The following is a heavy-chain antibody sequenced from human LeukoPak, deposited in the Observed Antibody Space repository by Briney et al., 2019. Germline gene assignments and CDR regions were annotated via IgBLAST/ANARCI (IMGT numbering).Heavy chain of an antibody. J-gene: IGHJ4*02. V-gene: IGHV4-31*03. CDR2: IYYSGST. CDR1: GGSISSGGYY. D-gene: IGHD4-17*01. Sequence: SQTLSLTCTVSGGSISSGGYYWSWIRQHPGKGLEWIGYIYYSGSTYYNPSLRSRVTISVDTSKNQFSLKLSSVTAAATAVYYCARVFRDYGHYSPGYFDYWXQGTLVTVSS. CDR3: ARVFRDYGHYSPGYFDY.